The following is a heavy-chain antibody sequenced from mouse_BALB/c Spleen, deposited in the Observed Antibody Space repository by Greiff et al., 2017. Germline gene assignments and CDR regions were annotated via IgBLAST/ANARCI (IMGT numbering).Heavy chain of an antibody. CDR1: GYTFTSYV. Sequence: EVQLQESGPELVKPGASVKMSCKASGYTFTSYVMHWVKQKPGQGLEWIGYINPYNDGTKYNEKFKGKATLTSDKSSSTAYMELSSLTSEDSAVYYCARAGLGGHWYFDVWGAGTTVTVSS. V-gene: IGHV1-14*01. D-gene: IGHD4-1*01. CDR2: INPYNDGT. CDR3: ARAGLGGHWYFDV. J-gene: IGHJ1*01.